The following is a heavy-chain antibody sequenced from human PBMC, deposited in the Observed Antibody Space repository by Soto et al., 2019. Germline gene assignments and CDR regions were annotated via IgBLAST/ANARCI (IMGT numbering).Heavy chain of an antibody. J-gene: IGHJ6*02. CDR2: IIPIFGTA. V-gene: IGHV1-69*13. CDR1: GGTFSSYA. CDR3: ARANWNYLPRPYYSYGMDV. D-gene: IGHD1-7*01. Sequence: SVKVSCKASGGTFSSYAISWVRQAPGQGLEWMGGIIPIFGTANYAQKFQGRVTITADESTSTAYMELSSLRSEDTAVYYCARANWNYLPRPYYSYGMDVWGQGTTVTVS.